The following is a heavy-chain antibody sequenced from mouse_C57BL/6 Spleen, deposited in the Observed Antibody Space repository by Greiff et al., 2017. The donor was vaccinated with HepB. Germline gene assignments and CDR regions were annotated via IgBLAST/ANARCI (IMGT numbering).Heavy chain of an antibody. D-gene: IGHD1-1*01. J-gene: IGHJ3*01. CDR3: AREGSIITRFAY. Sequence: DVMLVESGGGLVKPGGSLKLSCAASGFTFSSYAMSWVRQTPEKRLEWVATISDGGSYTYYPDNVKGRFTISRDNAKNNLYLQMSHLKSEDTAMYYCAREGSIITRFAYWGQGTLVTVSA. V-gene: IGHV5-4*01. CDR2: ISDGGSYT. CDR1: GFTFSSYA.